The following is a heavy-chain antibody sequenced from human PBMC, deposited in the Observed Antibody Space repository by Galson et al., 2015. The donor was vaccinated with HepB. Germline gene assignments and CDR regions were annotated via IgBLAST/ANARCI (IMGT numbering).Heavy chain of an antibody. Sequence: SLRLSCAASGFTFSRYDMHWVRQAPGKGLEWVAVISYDGSNKYYAHSVKGRFTISRDNSKNTQYLQMNSLRVEDTAVYYCARAPPGGYSSPTGFDYWGQGTHVTVSS. CDR1: GFTFSRYD. J-gene: IGHJ4*02. D-gene: IGHD6-13*01. CDR3: ARAPPGGYSSPTGFDY. V-gene: IGHV3-30*03. CDR2: ISYDGSNK.